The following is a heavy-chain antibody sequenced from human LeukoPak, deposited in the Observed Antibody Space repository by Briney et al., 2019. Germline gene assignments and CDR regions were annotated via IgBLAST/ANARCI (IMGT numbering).Heavy chain of an antibody. J-gene: IGHJ6*02. CDR1: GFTFNNAW. D-gene: IGHD3-16*02. CDR3: AKDRSYGMDV. V-gene: IGHV3-15*07. Sequence: GGSLRLSCVASGFTFNNAWMNWVRQAPGKGLEWVGRIKSKTDGGTTDYAAPVKGRFTISRDDSKNMLYLQMNSLRAEDTAVYYCAKDRSYGMDVWGQGTTVTVSS. CDR2: IKSKTDGGTT.